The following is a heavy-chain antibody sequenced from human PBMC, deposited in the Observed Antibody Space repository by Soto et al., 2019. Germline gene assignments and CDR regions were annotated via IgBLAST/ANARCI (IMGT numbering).Heavy chain of an antibody. V-gene: IGHV1-69*01. CDR1: GGTFTTYA. CDR2: IIPIFGTA. J-gene: IGHJ5*02. CDR3: AREVGATLNWFDP. Sequence: QVQLVQSGAEVKKPGSSVKVSCKASGGTFTTYAITWVRQAPGQGLEWMGGIIPIFGTANYAQKFQGRVTITADESTSTASMHLGSLRYDDTAMYYCAREVGATLNWFDPWGQGTLVTVSS. D-gene: IGHD1-26*01.